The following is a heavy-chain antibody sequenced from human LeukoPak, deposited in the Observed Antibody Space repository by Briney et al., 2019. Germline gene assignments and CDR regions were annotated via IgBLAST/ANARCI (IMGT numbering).Heavy chain of an antibody. Sequence: QAGGSLRLSCAASGFTFSSYGMHWVRQAPGKGLEWVAFIRSDGSNKYYADSVKGRFTISRDNSKDTLYLQMNSLRAEDTAVYYCAKTFGGGSGNPYYFDSWGQGTLVPVSS. CDR1: GFTFSSYG. CDR3: AKTFGGGSGNPYYFDS. J-gene: IGHJ4*02. D-gene: IGHD3-16*01. CDR2: IRSDGSNK. V-gene: IGHV3-30*02.